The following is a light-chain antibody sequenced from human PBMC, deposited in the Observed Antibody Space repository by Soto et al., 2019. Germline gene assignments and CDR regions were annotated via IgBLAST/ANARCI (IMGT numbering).Light chain of an antibody. CDR1: SSDVGGYNY. J-gene: IGLJ3*02. CDR3: SSYTSSSTLVV. V-gene: IGLV2-14*01. CDR2: EVS. Sequence: QSVLTQPASVSGSHGQSITISCTGTSSDVGGYNYVSWYQQHPGKATKLMIYEVSNRPSGVSNRFSGSKSGNTASLTISGLQAEDEADYYCSSYTSSSTLVVFGGGTKVTVL.